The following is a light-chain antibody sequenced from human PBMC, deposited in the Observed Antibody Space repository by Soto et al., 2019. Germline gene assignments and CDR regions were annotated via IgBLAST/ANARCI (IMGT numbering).Light chain of an antibody. J-gene: IGLJ3*02. CDR3: LLSYNGARRV. CDR1: TGAVTTDHY. Sequence: QAVVTQEPSLTVSPGGKVTLTCVSSTGAVTTDHYPYWFQQRPGQAPRTLIYDTSNKHSWTPARFSGFLLGGKAALTLSGAQPEDEAEYYCLLSYNGARRVFGGGTKLTVL. V-gene: IGLV7-46*01. CDR2: DTS.